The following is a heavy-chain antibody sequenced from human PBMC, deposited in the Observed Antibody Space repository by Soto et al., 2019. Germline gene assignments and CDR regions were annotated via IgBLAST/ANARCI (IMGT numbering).Heavy chain of an antibody. J-gene: IGHJ6*02. V-gene: IGHV1-18*01. CDR3: ARSGYGGNDYYYYYGMDV. CDR2: ISAYNGNT. CDR1: GYTFTSYG. Sequence: ASVKVSCKASGYTFTSYGISWVRQAPGQALEWMGWISAYNGNTNYAQKLQGRVTMTTDTSTSTAHMELRSLRSDDTAVYYCARSGYGGNDYYYYYGMDVWGQGTTVTVSS. D-gene: IGHD4-17*01.